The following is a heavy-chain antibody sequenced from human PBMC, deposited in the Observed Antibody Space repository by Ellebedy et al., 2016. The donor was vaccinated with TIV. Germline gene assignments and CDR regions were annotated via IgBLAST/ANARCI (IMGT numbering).Heavy chain of an antibody. CDR2: IYYSGST. Sequence: MPSETLSLTCTVSGGSISSSSYYWGWIRQPPGKGLEWIGSIYYSGSTYYNPSLKSRVTISVDTSKNQFSLKLSSVTAADTAVYYCARHIVVVTAIARALYYFDYWGQGTLVTVSS. D-gene: IGHD2-21*02. CDR1: GGSISSSSYY. CDR3: ARHIVVVTAIARALYYFDY. V-gene: IGHV4-39*01. J-gene: IGHJ4*02.